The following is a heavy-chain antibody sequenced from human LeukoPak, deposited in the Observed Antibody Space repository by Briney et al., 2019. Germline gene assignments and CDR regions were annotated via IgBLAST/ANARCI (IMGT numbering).Heavy chain of an antibody. V-gene: IGHV3-7*01. Sequence: GGSLRLSCAASGFTFSSYSMNWVRQAPGKGLEWVANIKQDGSEKYYVDSVKGRFTISRDNAKNSLYLHMNSLRAEDTAVYYCARALESELLWFGESPKQVDYWGQGTLVTVSS. J-gene: IGHJ4*02. CDR2: IKQDGSEK. CDR1: GFTFSSYS. D-gene: IGHD3-10*01. CDR3: ARALESELLWFGESPKQVDY.